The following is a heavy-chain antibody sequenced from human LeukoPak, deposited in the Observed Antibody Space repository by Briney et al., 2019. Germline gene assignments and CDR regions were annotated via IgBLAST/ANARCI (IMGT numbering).Heavy chain of an antibody. Sequence: SAKVSCKASGGTFSSYAISWVRQAPGQGLEWMGRIIPIFGTANYAQKFQGRVTITTDESTSTAYMELSSLRSEDTAVYYCARDHPDHSGYDHLAFDIWGQGTMVTVSS. V-gene: IGHV1-69*05. CDR1: GGTFSSYA. CDR2: IIPIFGTA. CDR3: ARDHPDHSGYDHLAFDI. J-gene: IGHJ3*02. D-gene: IGHD5-12*01.